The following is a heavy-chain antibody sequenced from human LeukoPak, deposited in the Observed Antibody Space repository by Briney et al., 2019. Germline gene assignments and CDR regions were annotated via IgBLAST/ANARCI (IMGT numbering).Heavy chain of an antibody. CDR2: IYYSGSI. D-gene: IGHD2-2*01. J-gene: IGHJ5*02. CDR1: GGSISSYY. CDR3: ARAWSVVVPAAKLFDP. V-gene: IGHV4-59*01. Sequence: PSETLSLTCTVSGGSISSYYWSWIRQPPGKGLEWIGYIYYSGSINYNPSLKSRVTISVDTSKNQFSLKLSSVTAADTAVYYCARAWSVVVPAAKLFDPWGQGTLVTVSS.